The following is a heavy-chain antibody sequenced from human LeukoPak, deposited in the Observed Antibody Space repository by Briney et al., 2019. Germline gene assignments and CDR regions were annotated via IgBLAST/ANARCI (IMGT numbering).Heavy chain of an antibody. D-gene: IGHD5-18*01. CDR2: ISWNSGSI. Sequence: PGGSLRLSCAASGFTFDDYAMHWVRQAPGKGLEWVSGISWNSGSIGHADSVKGRFTISRDNAKNSLYLQMNSLRAEDMALYYCAKAVGYSYGDNPFDYWGQGTLVTVSS. V-gene: IGHV3-9*03. CDR3: AKAVGYSYGDNPFDY. CDR1: GFTFDDYA. J-gene: IGHJ4*02.